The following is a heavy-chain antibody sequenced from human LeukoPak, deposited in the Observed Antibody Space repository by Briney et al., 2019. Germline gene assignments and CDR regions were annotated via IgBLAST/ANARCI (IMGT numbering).Heavy chain of an antibody. CDR2: IKQDGSEK. CDR3: VRGGGPGDY. CDR1: GGSISSSSYY. D-gene: IGHD3-16*01. V-gene: IGHV3-7*01. Sequence: ETLSLTCTVSGGSISSSSYYWGWLRQPPGKGLEWVANIKQDGSEKYHVDSVKGRFTISRDNAKNSMYLQMNSLRAEDTAAYYCVRGGGPGDYWGQGTLVTVSS. J-gene: IGHJ4*02.